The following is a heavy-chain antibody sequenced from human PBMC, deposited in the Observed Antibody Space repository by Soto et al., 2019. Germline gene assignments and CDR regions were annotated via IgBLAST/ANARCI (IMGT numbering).Heavy chain of an antibody. D-gene: IGHD2-8*01. J-gene: IGHJ3*02. Sequence: GGSLRLSCAASGFTFSSYAMHWVRQAPGKGLEWVAVISYDGRNKYYADSVKGRFTISRDNAKNSLYLQMNSLRDEDTAVYYCARVSVLIDAFDTWGQGTMVTVSS. CDR3: ARVSVLIDAFDT. CDR2: ISYDGRNK. V-gene: IGHV3-30*03. CDR1: GFTFSSYA.